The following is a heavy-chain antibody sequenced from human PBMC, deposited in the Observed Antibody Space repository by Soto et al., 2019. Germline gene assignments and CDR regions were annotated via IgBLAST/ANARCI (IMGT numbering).Heavy chain of an antibody. J-gene: IGHJ4*02. CDR3: ARGLEYCGGDCYVAVGRYYFDY. CDR2: INHSGST. V-gene: IGHV4-34*01. CDR1: GGSFSGYY. D-gene: IGHD2-21*01. Sequence: SETLSLTCAVYGGSFSGYYWSWIRQPPGKGLEWIGEINHSGSTNYNPSLKSRVTISVDTSKNQFSLKLSSVTAADTAVYYCARGLEYCGGDCYVAVGRYYFDYWGQGTLVTVSS.